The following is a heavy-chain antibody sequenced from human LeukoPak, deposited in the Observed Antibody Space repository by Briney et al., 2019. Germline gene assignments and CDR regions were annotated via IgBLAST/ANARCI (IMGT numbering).Heavy chain of an antibody. CDR3: ARGGYYYDSSGYYPLDY. CDR2: INWNGGST. Sequence: GGSLRLSCAASGFTFDDYGMGWVRQAPGKGLEWVSGINWNGGSTGYADSMKGRFTISRDNAKNSLYLQMNSLRAEDTALYYCARGGYYYDSSGYYPLDYWGQGTLVTVSS. J-gene: IGHJ4*02. D-gene: IGHD3-22*01. V-gene: IGHV3-20*04. CDR1: GFTFDDYG.